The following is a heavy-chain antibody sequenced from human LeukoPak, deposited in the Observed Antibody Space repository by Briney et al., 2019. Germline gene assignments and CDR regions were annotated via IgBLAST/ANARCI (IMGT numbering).Heavy chain of an antibody. CDR3: ARGHGRLAYYFDY. J-gene: IGHJ4*02. V-gene: IGHV4-34*01. CDR1: GGSFSGYY. Sequence: PSETLSLTCAVYGGSFSGYYWSWIRQPPGKGLEWIGEINHSGSTNYNPSLKSRVTISVDTSKNQFSLKLSSVTAADTAVYYCARGHGRLAYYFDYWGQGTLVTVSS. CDR2: INHSGST.